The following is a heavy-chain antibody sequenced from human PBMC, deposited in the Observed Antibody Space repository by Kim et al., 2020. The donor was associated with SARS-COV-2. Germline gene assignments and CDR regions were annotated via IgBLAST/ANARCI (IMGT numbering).Heavy chain of an antibody. Sequence: GGSLRLSCAASGFTFSSYAMSWVRQAPGKGLEWVSAISGSGGSTYYADSVKGRFTISRDNSKNTLYLQMNSLRAEDTAVYYCAKGTLMVYVEYNWFDPWGQGTLVTVSS. D-gene: IGHD2-8*01. V-gene: IGHV3-23*01. CDR1: GFTFSSYA. CDR3: AKGTLMVYVEYNWFDP. CDR2: ISGSGGST. J-gene: IGHJ5*02.